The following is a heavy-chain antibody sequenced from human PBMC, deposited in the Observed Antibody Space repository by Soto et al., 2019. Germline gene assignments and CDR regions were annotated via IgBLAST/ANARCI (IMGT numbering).Heavy chain of an antibody. D-gene: IGHD6-13*01. Sequence: QVQLVQSGAEVKKPGSSVKVSCKASGGSFNSYTFSWVRQAPGQGPEWMGRIIPVLGVANYAQTFQGRVTITADRSTRTGYMDLNSPRSEDTSVYYWARGAVAAGGTLGSWGQGTLVTVSS. V-gene: IGHV1-69*02. CDR2: IIPVLGVA. CDR3: ARGAVAAGGTLGS. J-gene: IGHJ4*02. CDR1: GGSFNSYT.